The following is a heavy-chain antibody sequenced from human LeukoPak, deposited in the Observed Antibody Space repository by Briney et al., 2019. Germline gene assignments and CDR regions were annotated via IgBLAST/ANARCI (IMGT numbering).Heavy chain of an antibody. CDR3: ARKLWHRNDC. CDR2: ISGSGGST. J-gene: IGHJ4*02. CDR1: GFTFSSYG. V-gene: IGHV3-23*01. Sequence: PGGSLRLSCAASGFTFSSYGMSWVRQAPGRGLEWVSAISGSGGSTYYADSVKGRFTISRDNSKNTLYLQMNSLRAEDTALYYCARKLWHRNDCWGQGTLVTVSS. D-gene: IGHD3-16*01.